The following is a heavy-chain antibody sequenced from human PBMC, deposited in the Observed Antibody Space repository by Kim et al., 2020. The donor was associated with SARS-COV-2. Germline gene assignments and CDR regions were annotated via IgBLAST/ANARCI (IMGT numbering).Heavy chain of an antibody. CDR2: IYYSGST. CDR1: GGSISSGGYY. CDR3: ARGDSSGFTDY. V-gene: IGHV4-31*03. Sequence: SETLSLTCTVSGGSISSGGYYWSWIRQHPGKGLEWIGYIYYSGSTYYNPSLKSRVTISVDTSKNQFSLKLSSVTAADTAVYYCARGDSSGFTDYWGQGTLVTVSS. D-gene: IGHD3-22*01. J-gene: IGHJ4*02.